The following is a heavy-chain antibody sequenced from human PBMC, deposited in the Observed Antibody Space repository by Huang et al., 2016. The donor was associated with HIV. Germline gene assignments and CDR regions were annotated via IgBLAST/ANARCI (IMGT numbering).Heavy chain of an antibody. CDR3: ATKTAAMDI. CDR1: TFTFGAYW. Sequence: VESGGRLVQPGGSLRLSCVGSTFTFGAYWMSGVRQSPGKGLEWVANIKQDEIEKYYVESVKGRFNISRDNAKKVLFLEMNNVRVEDTATYYCATKTAAMDIWGQGTTVTVS. CDR2: IKQDEIEK. V-gene: IGHV3-7*01. D-gene: IGHD1-7*01. J-gene: IGHJ6*02.